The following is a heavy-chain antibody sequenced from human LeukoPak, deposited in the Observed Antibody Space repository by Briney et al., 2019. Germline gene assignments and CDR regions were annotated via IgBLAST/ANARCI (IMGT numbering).Heavy chain of an antibody. CDR1: GFTFSSFS. CDR2: ISSGGNYI. J-gene: IGHJ4*02. D-gene: IGHD3-22*01. V-gene: IGHV3-21*01. CDR3: ARDLNDRSGH. Sequence: GGSLRLSCAASGFTFSSFSMNWVRQAPGKGLEWVSSISSGGNYIYYADSVQGRFTISRDNAQNSLYLQMNSLRAEDTAVYYCARDLNDRSGHWGEGTLVTVSS.